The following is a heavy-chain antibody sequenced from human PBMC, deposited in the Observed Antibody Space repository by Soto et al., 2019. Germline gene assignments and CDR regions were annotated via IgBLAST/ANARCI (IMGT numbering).Heavy chain of an antibody. Sequence: SEPLSLTCTVSGASISVFYWSWIRNSAGKGLEWIGRIYATGTTDYNPSLKSRVMMSVDTSKKQFSLKLRSVTAADTAVYYCVRDGTKTLRDWFDPWGQGISVTVSS. D-gene: IGHD1-1*01. J-gene: IGHJ5*02. CDR3: VRDGTKTLRDWFDP. V-gene: IGHV4-4*07. CDR1: GASISVFY. CDR2: IYATGTT.